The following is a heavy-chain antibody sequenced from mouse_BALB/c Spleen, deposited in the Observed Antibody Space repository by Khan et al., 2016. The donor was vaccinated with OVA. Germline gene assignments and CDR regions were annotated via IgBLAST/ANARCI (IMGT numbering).Heavy chain of an antibody. J-gene: IGHJ4*01. Sequence: VQLQESGPGLVAPSQSLSITCTVSGFSLTSYGVSWVRQPPGKGLEWLGVMWGDGNTNYHSALRSRLSISKDNSKSQVFLKLNSLQTDDTATYYWAKQNHGSLYAVDYWGQGTSVTVSS. V-gene: IGHV2-3*01. D-gene: IGHD1-1*02. CDR1: GFSLTSYG. CDR2: MWGDGNT. CDR3: AKQNHGSLYAVDY.